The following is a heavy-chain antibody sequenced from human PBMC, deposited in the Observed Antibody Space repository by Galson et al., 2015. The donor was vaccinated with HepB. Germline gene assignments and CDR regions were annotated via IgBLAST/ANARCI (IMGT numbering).Heavy chain of an antibody. V-gene: IGHV3-48*01. J-gene: IGHJ4*02. D-gene: IGHD6-19*01. CDR1: GFMFSSYG. Sequence: SLRLSCAASGFMFSSYGMNWVRQAPGKGLEWVSRITGSSSHTYYVDSVKGRFTISRDNAKNSLYLQMKSLRGEDTAVYYCARVGRTSGWYDDYWGQGTLVTVSS. CDR2: ITGSSSHT. CDR3: ARVGRTSGWYDDY.